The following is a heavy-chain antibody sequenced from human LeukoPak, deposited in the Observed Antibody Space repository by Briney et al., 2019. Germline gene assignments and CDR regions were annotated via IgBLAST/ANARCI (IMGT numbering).Heavy chain of an antibody. CDR2: IRYDGSNK. V-gene: IGHV3-30*02. J-gene: IGHJ4*02. Sequence: PGGSLRLSCAASGFTFSSYGMHWVRQAPGKGLEWVAFIRYDGSNKYYADSVKGRFTISRDNSKNTLYLQMNSLRAEDTAVYYCARGVGSSGWYYFDYWGQGTLVTVSS. CDR1: GFTFSSYG. CDR3: ARGVGSSGWYYFDY. D-gene: IGHD6-19*01.